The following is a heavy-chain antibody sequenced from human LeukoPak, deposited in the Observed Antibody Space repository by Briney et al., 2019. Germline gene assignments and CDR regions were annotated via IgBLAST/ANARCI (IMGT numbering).Heavy chain of an antibody. Sequence: PRGSLRLSCAASGFSVSLNYMSWVRPAPGRGLEWISLIYTGTRTYYADSVKGRFTISRDNSKNTLFLQMNSLRAEDTAMYYCAKGYGWDASYYYYYMDVWGKGTTVTISS. J-gene: IGHJ6*03. CDR1: GFSVSLNY. CDR3: AKGYGWDASYYYYYMDV. D-gene: IGHD2-8*02. CDR2: IYTGTRT. V-gene: IGHV3-53*01.